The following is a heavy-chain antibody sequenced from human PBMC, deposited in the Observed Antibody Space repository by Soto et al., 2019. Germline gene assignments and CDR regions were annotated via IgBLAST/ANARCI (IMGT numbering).Heavy chain of an antibody. J-gene: IGHJ3*02. D-gene: IGHD3-9*01. CDR1: GFTFSSYG. V-gene: IGHV3-30*18. CDR2: ISYDGSNK. Sequence: HVQLVESGGGVVQPGRSLRLSCAASGFTFSSYGMHWVRQAPGKGLEWVAVISYDGSNKYYADSVKGRFTISRDNSKNTLYLQMNSLRAEDTAVYYCAKDRLRYFDWDAFDIWGQGTMVTVSS. CDR3: AKDRLRYFDWDAFDI.